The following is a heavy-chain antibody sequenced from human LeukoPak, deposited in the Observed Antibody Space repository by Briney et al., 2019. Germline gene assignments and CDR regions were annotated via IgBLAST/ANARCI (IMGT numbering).Heavy chain of an antibody. CDR3: ARETFGVVIIEYYMDV. CDR2: INWNGGST. V-gene: IGHV3-20*04. D-gene: IGHD3-3*01. J-gene: IGHJ6*03. CDR1: GFTFDDYG. Sequence: GGSLRLSCAASGFTFDDYGISWVRQAPGKGLELVSGINWNGGSTVYADSVKGRFTISRDNAKNSLYLQMNSLRAEDTALYYCARETFGVVIIEYYMDVWGRGTTVTVSS.